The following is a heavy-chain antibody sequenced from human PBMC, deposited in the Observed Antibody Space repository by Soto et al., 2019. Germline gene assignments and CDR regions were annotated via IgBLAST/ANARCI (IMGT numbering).Heavy chain of an antibody. V-gene: IGHV4-4*02. D-gene: IGHD6-25*01. CDR3: ARGEAAAATYSWFDP. Sequence: QVQLQESGPGLVKPSGTLSLTCAVSGGSISSSNWWSWVRQPPGKRLEWIGEIFHSGTTNYNPSLKSRVTMSLDKSKNQFSLKLSSVTAADTAVYYCARGEAAAATYSWFDPWGQGTLVTVSS. CDR2: IFHSGTT. J-gene: IGHJ5*02. CDR1: GGSISSSNW.